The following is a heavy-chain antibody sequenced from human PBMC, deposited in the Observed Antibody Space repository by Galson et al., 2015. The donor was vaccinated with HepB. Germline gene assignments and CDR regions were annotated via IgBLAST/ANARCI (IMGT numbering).Heavy chain of an antibody. CDR3: AKFEVDYYYMDV. Sequence: SLRLSCEASGFTLSSYAMIWVRQAPRKGLEWVSAISGSGGSTYYADSVKGRFNISRDNTKNTQYLQMNSLKAEDTAVYYCAKFEVDYYYMDVWGKGTTVTVSS. V-gene: IGHV3-23*01. D-gene: IGHD2-21*01. CDR2: ISGSGGST. CDR1: GFTLSSYA. J-gene: IGHJ6*03.